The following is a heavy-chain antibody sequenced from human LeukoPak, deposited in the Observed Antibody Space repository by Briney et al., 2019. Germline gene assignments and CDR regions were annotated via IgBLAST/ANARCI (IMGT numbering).Heavy chain of an antibody. CDR3: ARPFGEAVETTLGGVDY. D-gene: IGHD3-10*01. Sequence: GESLKISCKGSGYSFTTYWIGWVRQVPGKGLEWMGIIHPGDSDTRYNPSFQGQVTISVDKSISTAYLQWSSLKASDTAMYYCARPFGEAVETTLGGVDYWGQGTLVTVSS. V-gene: IGHV5-51*01. J-gene: IGHJ4*02. CDR1: GYSFTTYW. CDR2: IHPGDSDT.